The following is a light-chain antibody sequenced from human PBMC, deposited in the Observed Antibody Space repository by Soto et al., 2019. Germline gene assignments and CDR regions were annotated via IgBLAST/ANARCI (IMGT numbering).Light chain of an antibody. CDR1: SSDVGGYNY. Sequence: QSVLTQPPSASGSPRQSVTISCTGTSSDVGGYNYVSWYQQHPGKAPKLMIYEVTKRPSGVPDRFSDSKSGNTASLTVSGLQADDEADYYCSSYAGSKNFVIFGGGTKLTVL. CDR2: EVT. V-gene: IGLV2-8*01. J-gene: IGLJ2*01. CDR3: SSYAGSKNFVI.